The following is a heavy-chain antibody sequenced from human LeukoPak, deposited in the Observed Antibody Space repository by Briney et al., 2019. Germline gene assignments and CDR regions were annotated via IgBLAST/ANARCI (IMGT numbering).Heavy chain of an antibody. CDR2: IRYDGSNK. V-gene: IGHV3-30*02. Sequence: GGSLRLSCAASGFTFSSYGMHWVRQAPGKGLAWVAFIRYDGSNKYYADSVKGRFTISRDNSKNTLYLQMKSLRAEDTAVYYCAKGGGYEAQYYYYYLDVWGKGTTVTISS. CDR1: GFTFSSYG. D-gene: IGHD5-12*01. J-gene: IGHJ6*03. CDR3: AKGGGYEAQYYYYYLDV.